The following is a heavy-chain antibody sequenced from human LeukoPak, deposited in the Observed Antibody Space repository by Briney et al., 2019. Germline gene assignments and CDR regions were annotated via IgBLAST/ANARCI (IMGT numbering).Heavy chain of an antibody. CDR2: VFTRGTT. CDR1: GGPISSGSYY. V-gene: IGHV4-61*09. CDR3: ARSSLAVYFDY. Sequence: SETLSLTCTVSGGPISSGSYYWNWIRQPAGKRLEWLGHVFTRGTTNYNASLEGRLTISLDTARNQFSLYLSSVAAADTAMYFCARSSLAVYFDYWGQGTLVTASS. D-gene: IGHD6-19*01. J-gene: IGHJ4*02.